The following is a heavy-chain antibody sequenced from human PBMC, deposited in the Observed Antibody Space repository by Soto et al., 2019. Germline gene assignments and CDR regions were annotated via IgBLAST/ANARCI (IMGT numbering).Heavy chain of an antibody. J-gene: IGHJ4*02. CDR2: ITNSGDST. CDR1: GFTFSSYA. D-gene: IGHD1-1*01. V-gene: IGHV3-23*01. Sequence: GVSLRLSCAASGFTFSSYAMNWVRQAPGKGLEWVSAITNSGDSTYYADSVKGRFTISRDNSENTLYLQMNGLRAEDTAVYYCARRSQYNSAPFDYWGQGTLVTVSS. CDR3: ARRSQYNSAPFDY.